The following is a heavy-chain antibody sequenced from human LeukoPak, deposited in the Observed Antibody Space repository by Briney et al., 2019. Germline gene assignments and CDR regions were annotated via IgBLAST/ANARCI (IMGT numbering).Heavy chain of an antibody. V-gene: IGHV4-59*01. CDR3: ARVTTIHKYYMDV. CDR1: GGSISSYY. CDR2: IYYSGST. J-gene: IGHJ6*03. D-gene: IGHD1-1*01. Sequence: PSETLSLTCTVSGGSISSYYWSWIRQPPGKGLEWIGYIYYSGSTNYNPSLKSRVTISVGTSKNQFSLKLSSVTAADTAVYYCARVTTIHKYYMDVWGKGTTVTVSS.